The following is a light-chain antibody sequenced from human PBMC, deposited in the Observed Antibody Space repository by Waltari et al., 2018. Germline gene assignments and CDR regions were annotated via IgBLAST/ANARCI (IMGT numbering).Light chain of an antibody. Sequence: SALTQPASVSGSPGQSITISCTGTSSDVGGYNYVSWYQQHPGKAPKLMIYEVSNRPSGVSNRFSGSKSGNTASLTISGLQTEDEADYYCTSYTSGSTLEVFGGGTKLTVL. CDR3: TSYTSGSTLEV. CDR1: SSDVGGYNY. CDR2: EVS. V-gene: IGLV2-14*01. J-gene: IGLJ2*01.